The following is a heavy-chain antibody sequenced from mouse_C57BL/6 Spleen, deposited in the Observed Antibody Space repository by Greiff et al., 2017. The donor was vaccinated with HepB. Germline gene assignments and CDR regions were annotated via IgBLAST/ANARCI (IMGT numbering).Heavy chain of an antibody. CDR3: ARIITTVVATYYYAMDY. D-gene: IGHD1-1*01. V-gene: IGHV2-9-1*01. Sequence: QVQLKESGPGLVAPSQRLSITCTVSGFSLTSYAISWVRQPPGKGLEWLGVIWTGGGTNYNSALKSRLSISKDNSKSQVFLKMNSLQTDDTARYYCARIITTVVATYYYAMDYWGQGTSVTVSS. J-gene: IGHJ4*01. CDR1: GFSLTSYA. CDR2: IWTGGGT.